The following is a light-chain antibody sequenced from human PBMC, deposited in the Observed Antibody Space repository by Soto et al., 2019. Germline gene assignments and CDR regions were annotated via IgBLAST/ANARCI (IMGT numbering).Light chain of an antibody. CDR2: GAS. V-gene: IGKV3-20*01. CDR3: QQYDSSPWT. Sequence: EIVLTQSPGSLSLSPGERATLSCRASQSITSSSLAWYQQKPGQAPKVLIFGASSRATGIPDRFSGGGSGTVFTLTISRLEPEDFAWYYCQQYDSSPWTFGQGTKVEIK. J-gene: IGKJ1*01. CDR1: QSITSSS.